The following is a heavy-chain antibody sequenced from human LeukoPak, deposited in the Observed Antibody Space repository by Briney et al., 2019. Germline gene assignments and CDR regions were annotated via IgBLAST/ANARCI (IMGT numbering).Heavy chain of an antibody. CDR3: ASLPPPYDSSGYYLDY. D-gene: IGHD3-22*01. CDR1: GFTFSSYG. CDR2: IRYDGSNK. Sequence: GGSLRLSCAASGFTFSSYGMHWVRQAPGKGLEWVAFIRYDGSNKYYADSVKGRFTISRDNSENTLYLQMNSLRAEDTAAYYCASLPPPYDSSGYYLDYWGQGTLVTVSS. V-gene: IGHV3-30*02. J-gene: IGHJ4*02.